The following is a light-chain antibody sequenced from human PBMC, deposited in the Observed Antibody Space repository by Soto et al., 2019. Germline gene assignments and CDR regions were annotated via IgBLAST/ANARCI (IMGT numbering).Light chain of an antibody. Sequence: QSVLTQPPSASGTPGQRVTISCSGSSSNIGSNTVNWYQQLPGTAPKLLIYSNNQRPSGVPDRFSGSKSGTSASLPISRLQSEDESDYYCAAWDDSLDGHVVFGGGTKLTVL. J-gene: IGLJ2*01. CDR1: SSNIGSNT. CDR2: SNN. CDR3: AAWDDSLDGHVV. V-gene: IGLV1-44*01.